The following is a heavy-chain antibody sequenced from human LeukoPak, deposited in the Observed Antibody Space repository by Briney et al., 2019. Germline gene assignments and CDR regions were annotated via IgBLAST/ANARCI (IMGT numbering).Heavy chain of an antibody. V-gene: IGHV3-48*03. J-gene: IGHJ4*02. CDR3: TRAVSGGRFYSDY. CDR2: ISSSGTII. D-gene: IGHD2-8*02. CDR1: GFTFSGYE. Sequence: GGSLRLSCAASGFTFSGYEMNWVRQAPGKGLEGISYISSSGTIIYYAASVKGRFTITRDNAKNSLYLQMNSLRAEDTALYYCTRAVSGGRFYSDYWGQGTLVTVSS.